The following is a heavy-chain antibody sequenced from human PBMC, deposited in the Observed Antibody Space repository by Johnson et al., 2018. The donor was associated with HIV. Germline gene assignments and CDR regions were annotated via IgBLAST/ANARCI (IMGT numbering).Heavy chain of an antibody. J-gene: IGHJ3*02. Sequence: VQLVESGGGVVRPGGSLRLSCAASGFTFSSYWMSWVRQAPGKGLEWVANIKPDGSEKYYVDSVKGRFPISRDNAKNSLYLQMNSLRAEDTAVYYCARDKPIVVVMKSDAFDIWGQGTMVTVSS. V-gene: IGHV3-7*01. CDR1: GFTFSSYW. CDR3: ARDKPIVVVMKSDAFDI. D-gene: IGHD3-22*01. CDR2: IKPDGSEK.